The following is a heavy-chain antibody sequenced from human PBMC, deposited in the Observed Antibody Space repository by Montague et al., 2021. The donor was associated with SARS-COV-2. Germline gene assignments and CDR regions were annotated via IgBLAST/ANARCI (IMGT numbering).Heavy chain of an antibody. Sequence: SETRSLTCTVSGDSVSRGSSYWSWIRQPPGKGLEWIGYIYYTGSRKYNSSLKSRLTISVDTSKNQFSLKLSSVTAADTAVYYCARHARGEGYTSWFDSWGQGTLVTVPS. CDR3: ARHARGEGYTSWFDS. D-gene: IGHD5-24*01. J-gene: IGHJ5*01. CDR1: GDSVSRGSSY. V-gene: IGHV4-61*01. CDR2: IYYTGSR.